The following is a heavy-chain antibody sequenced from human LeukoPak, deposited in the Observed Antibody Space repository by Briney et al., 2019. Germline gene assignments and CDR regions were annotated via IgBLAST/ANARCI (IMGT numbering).Heavy chain of an antibody. J-gene: IGHJ4*02. CDR1: GYSISRGYY. Sequence: SETLTLTCGVAGYSISRGYYWGWIRQPPGNGLEWIGNIYRTGSTYYNPSLRSRVTISVDTSKNQFFLKLTSVTAADTAVYNCARCLAGYSAGWSRFFEYWGQGTLATVSS. CDR2: IYRTGST. D-gene: IGHD6-19*01. CDR3: ARCLAGYSAGWSRFFEY. V-gene: IGHV4-38-2*01.